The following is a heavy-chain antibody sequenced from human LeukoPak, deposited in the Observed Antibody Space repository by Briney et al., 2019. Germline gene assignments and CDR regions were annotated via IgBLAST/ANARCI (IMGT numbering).Heavy chain of an antibody. V-gene: IGHV3-7*01. CDR3: ARVGGYNYDYFDY. J-gene: IGHJ4*02. D-gene: IGHD5-24*01. CDR1: GFTFSSYW. CDR2: IKQDGSEK. Sequence: GGSLRLSCAASGFTFSSYWMSWVLQAAGKGLEWVANIKQDGSEKYYVDSVKGRFTISRDNAKNSLYLQMNSLRAEDTAVYYCARVGGYNYDYFDYWGQGTLVTVSS.